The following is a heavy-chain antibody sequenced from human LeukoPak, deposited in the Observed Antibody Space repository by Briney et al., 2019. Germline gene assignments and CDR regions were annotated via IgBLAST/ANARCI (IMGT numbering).Heavy chain of an antibody. Sequence: GGSLRLSCAASGFTFSGSAVHWVRQASGKGLEWVGRIRSRANSYVTAYAASVTGRFTISRDDSNTAYLQMNSLRAEDTAVYYCAKILLITMIPLGALDIWGQGTMVTVSS. CDR2: IRSRANSYVT. CDR1: GFTFSGSA. CDR3: AKILLITMIPLGALDI. V-gene: IGHV3-73*01. D-gene: IGHD3-22*01. J-gene: IGHJ3*02.